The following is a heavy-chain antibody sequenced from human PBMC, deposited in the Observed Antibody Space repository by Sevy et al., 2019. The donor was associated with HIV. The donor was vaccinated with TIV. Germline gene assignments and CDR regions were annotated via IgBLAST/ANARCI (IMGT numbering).Heavy chain of an antibody. CDR1: GFTFDDYA. V-gene: IGHV3-9*01. CDR2: ISWNSGSI. CDR3: AKGRRYDILTGSFDP. D-gene: IGHD3-9*01. J-gene: IGHJ5*02. Sequence: GGSLRLSCAASGFTFDDYAMHWVRQAPGKGLEWVSGISWNSGSIGYADSVKGRFTISRDNAKNSLYLQMNSLRAEDTALYYCAKGRRYDILTGSFDPWGQGTLVTVSS.